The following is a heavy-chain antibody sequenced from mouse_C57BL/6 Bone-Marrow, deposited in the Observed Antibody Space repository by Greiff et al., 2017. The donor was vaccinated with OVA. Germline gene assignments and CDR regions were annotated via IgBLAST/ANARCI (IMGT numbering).Heavy chain of an antibody. Sequence: VQLVESGPGLVQPSQSLSITCTVSGFSLTSYGVHWVRQSPGKGLEWLGVIWRGGSTDYNAAFMSRLSITKDNSKSQVFFKMNSLQADDTAIYYCAKKGGFTTVVADYAMDYWGQGTSVTVSS. J-gene: IGHJ4*01. CDR2: IWRGGST. CDR3: AKKGGFTTVVADYAMDY. V-gene: IGHV2-5*01. D-gene: IGHD1-1*01. CDR1: GFSLTSYG.